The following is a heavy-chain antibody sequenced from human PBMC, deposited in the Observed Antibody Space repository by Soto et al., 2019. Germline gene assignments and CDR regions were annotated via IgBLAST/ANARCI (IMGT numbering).Heavy chain of an antibody. Sequence: QVQLQESGPGLVKPSETLSLTCIVSGGSISGNYWSWIRQPAGKGLEWIGRIYSSGSTSYNPSLKSRVIMAEDTSKNQFSLKLSSVTAADTDVYYCTRGPGSYNWFDLGGQGTLVTVSS. V-gene: IGHV4-4*07. CDR2: IYSSGST. J-gene: IGHJ5*02. CDR3: TRGPGSYNWFDL. D-gene: IGHD3-10*01. CDR1: GGSISGNY.